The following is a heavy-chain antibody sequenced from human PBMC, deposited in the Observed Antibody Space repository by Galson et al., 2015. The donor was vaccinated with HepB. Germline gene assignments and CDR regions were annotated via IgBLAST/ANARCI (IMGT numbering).Heavy chain of an antibody. J-gene: IGHJ4*02. D-gene: IGHD2-15*01. V-gene: IGHV3-21*01. CDR1: GFTFNDYD. CDR2: ISGTSNYF. Sequence: SLRLSCAASGFTFNDYDMNWVRQAPGKGLEWVSSISGTSNYFYYADSVKGRFTISRDNAKNSLYLHMNRLRAEDTAVYYCAKVHCSGGSCDLSFDCWGQGTLVTVSS. CDR3: AKVHCSGGSCDLSFDC.